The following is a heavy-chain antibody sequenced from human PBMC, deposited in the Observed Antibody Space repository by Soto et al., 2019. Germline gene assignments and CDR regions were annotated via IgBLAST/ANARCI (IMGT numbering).Heavy chain of an antibody. J-gene: IGHJ3*02. V-gene: IGHV5-10-1*01. CDR2: IDPSDSYT. CDR1: GYSFTSYW. D-gene: IGHD3-22*01. Sequence: GESLKISCKGSGYSFTSYWISWVRQMPGKGLEWMGRIDPSDSYTNYSPSFQGHVTISADKSISTAYLQWSSLKASDTAMHYCARHGDYYDSSGYRGAFDIWGQGTMVTVSS. CDR3: ARHGDYYDSSGYRGAFDI.